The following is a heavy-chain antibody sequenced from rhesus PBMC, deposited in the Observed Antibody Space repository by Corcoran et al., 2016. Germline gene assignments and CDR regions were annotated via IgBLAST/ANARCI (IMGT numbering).Heavy chain of an antibody. V-gene: IGHV4-99*01. Sequence: QVQLQESGPGLVKPSETLSLTCAVSGYSISSGYAWGWIRQPPGKGLEYIGYINNRGSTYYNPSLKSRVTISKDTAKNQFSLKLSSVTAADTAVYYCARREFWGQGVLVTVSS. CDR1: GYSISSGYA. CDR3: ARREF. D-gene: IGHD1-44*02. CDR2: INNRGST. J-gene: IGHJ4*01.